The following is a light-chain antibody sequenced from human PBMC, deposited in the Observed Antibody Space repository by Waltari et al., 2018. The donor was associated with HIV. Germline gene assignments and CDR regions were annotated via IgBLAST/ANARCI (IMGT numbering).Light chain of an antibody. CDR3: QSTDRSGSYII. Sequence: SYELTQPPSLSVSPGQTARITCSGDALSMQYGYWYQQKPGQAPVLVIYKDSERSSGIPERVSGSGSGTTVTLTISGAQAEDEAAYFCQSTDRSGSYIIFGGGTKLTVL. CDR2: KDS. CDR1: ALSMQY. V-gene: IGLV3-25*03. J-gene: IGLJ2*01.